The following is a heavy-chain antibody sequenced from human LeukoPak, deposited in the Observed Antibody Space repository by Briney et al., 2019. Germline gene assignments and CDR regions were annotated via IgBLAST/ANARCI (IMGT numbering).Heavy chain of an antibody. J-gene: IGHJ4*02. CDR3: TRVFSGWLPFYFDY. Sequence: GGSLRLSCTAFGFNFGDFGMSWVRQAPGKGLEWVSFMRSESYGGTTEYAASVEGRFTISRDDSKSIVYLEMKSLKTEDTALYFCTRVFSGWLPFYFDYWGQGALVTVSS. CDR1: GFNFGDFG. D-gene: IGHD5-12*01. V-gene: IGHV3-49*04. CDR2: MRSESYGGTT.